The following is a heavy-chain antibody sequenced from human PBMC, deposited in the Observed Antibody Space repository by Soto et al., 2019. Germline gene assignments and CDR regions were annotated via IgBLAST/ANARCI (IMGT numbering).Heavy chain of an antibody. V-gene: IGHV3-7*01. Sequence: GSLRLSCAASGFTFSSYWMSWVRQAPGKGLEWVANIKQDGSEKYYVDSVKGRFTISRDNAKNSLYLQMNSLRAEDTAVYYCARSFCTSTSCFDYWGQGTLVTVSS. D-gene: IGHD2-2*01. CDR2: IKQDGSEK. CDR1: GFTFSSYW. J-gene: IGHJ4*02. CDR3: ARSFCTSTSCFDY.